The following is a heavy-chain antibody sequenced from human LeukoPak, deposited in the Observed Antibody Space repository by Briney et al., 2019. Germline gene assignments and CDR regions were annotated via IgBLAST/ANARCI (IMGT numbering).Heavy chain of an antibody. Sequence: GASVKVSCKASGYTFTGYYMHWVRQAPGQGLEWMGWINPNSGGTNYAQKFQGRVTMTRDTSISTAYMELSRLRSDDTAVYYCARSKLQWGYYYYYYMDVWGKGTTVTVSS. CDR1: GYTFTGYY. CDR3: ARSKLQWGYYYYYYMDV. D-gene: IGHD6-19*01. CDR2: INPNSGGT. V-gene: IGHV1-2*02. J-gene: IGHJ6*03.